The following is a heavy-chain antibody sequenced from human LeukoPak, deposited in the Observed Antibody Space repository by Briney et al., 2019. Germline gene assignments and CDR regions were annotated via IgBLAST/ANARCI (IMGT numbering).Heavy chain of an antibody. V-gene: IGHV3-53*01. CDR3: ARWLVGALKPGAFDL. J-gene: IGHJ3*01. Sequence: PGGSLRLSCVASGFTVSSFYMTWVRQAPGRGLEWVSVIYSDGSTYYADSVKGRFTISRDNSKNTLYLQMNSLRAEDTAMYYCARWLVGALKPGAFDLWGQGTRVTVSS. D-gene: IGHD1-26*01. CDR1: GFTVSSFY. CDR2: IYSDGST.